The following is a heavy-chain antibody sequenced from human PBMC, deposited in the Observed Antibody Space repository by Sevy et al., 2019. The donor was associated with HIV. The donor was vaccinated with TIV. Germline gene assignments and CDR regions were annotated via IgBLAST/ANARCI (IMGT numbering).Heavy chain of an antibody. Sequence: GGSLRLSCAASGFTFRNYAMNWVRQAPGKGLEWVSGISGTGGSGDKTNYADSVKGRSTISRDDSKNSLYLQLNTLRAEDTAIYYCARKYDSSGYFDYWGQGTLVTVSS. J-gene: IGHJ4*02. CDR2: ISGTGGSGDKT. D-gene: IGHD3-22*01. CDR1: GFTFRNYA. V-gene: IGHV3-23*01. CDR3: ARKYDSSGYFDY.